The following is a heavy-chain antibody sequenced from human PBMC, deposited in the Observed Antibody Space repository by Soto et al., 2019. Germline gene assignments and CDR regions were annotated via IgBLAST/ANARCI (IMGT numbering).Heavy chain of an antibody. V-gene: IGHV1-18*01. Sequence: QVQLVQSGAEVQKPGASVKVSCKASGYTFTSSGIGWVRQAPGQGLEWMGWISPYNGNTNYAQKLQGRVTMTTDTSTSTAYMEVRILRSDDTAGYYGATLTYTSGLDYWGQGTLVTVSS. D-gene: IGHD6-19*01. CDR3: ATLTYTSGLDY. CDR1: GYTFTSSG. CDR2: ISPYNGNT. J-gene: IGHJ4*02.